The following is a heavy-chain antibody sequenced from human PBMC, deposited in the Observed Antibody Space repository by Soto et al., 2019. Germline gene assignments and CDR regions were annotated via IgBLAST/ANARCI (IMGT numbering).Heavy chain of an antibody. CDR1: GGTFSSYA. J-gene: IGHJ6*02. V-gene: IGHV1-69*06. CDR2: IIPIFGTA. CDR3: ATNWGYCSSTSCYGEEYYYGMDV. Sequence: QVQLVQSGAEVKKPGSSVKVSCKASGGTFSSYAISWVRQAPGQGLEWMGGIIPIFGTANYAQKFQGRVTITADKSTSTAYMERSSLRSEDTAVYYCATNWGYCSSTSCYGEEYYYGMDVWGQGTTVTVSS. D-gene: IGHD2-2*01.